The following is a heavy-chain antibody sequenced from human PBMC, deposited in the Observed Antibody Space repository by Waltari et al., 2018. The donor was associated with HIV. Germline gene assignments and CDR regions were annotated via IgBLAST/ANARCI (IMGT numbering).Heavy chain of an antibody. J-gene: IGHJ4*02. D-gene: IGHD3-16*02. V-gene: IGHV3-7*01. Sequence: EVQLVESGGGLVQPGGSLRLSCAASGFTFSSYWMSWVANIKQDGIEKYYGDSVKGRFTISRDNAKNSLYLQMNSLRAEDTAVYYCARRLRLGELSSYYFDYWGQGTLVTVSS. CDR1: GFTFSSYW. CDR2: IKQDGIEK. CDR3: ARRLRLGELSSYYFDY.